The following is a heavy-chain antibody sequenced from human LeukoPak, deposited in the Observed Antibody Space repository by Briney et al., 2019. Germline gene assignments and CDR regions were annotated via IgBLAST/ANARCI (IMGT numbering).Heavy chain of an antibody. Sequence: GGSLRLSCAASGFTFRTYDMLWVRQATGKGLEWVSAIGTAGDTYYSGSVKGRFTISRENAKNSLYLQMNSLRAGDTAVYYCARGGRDPGGFEPWGQGTLVTVSS. D-gene: IGHD4-23*01. J-gene: IGHJ5*02. CDR1: GFTFRTYD. CDR2: IGTAGDT. CDR3: ARGGRDPGGFEP. V-gene: IGHV3-13*01.